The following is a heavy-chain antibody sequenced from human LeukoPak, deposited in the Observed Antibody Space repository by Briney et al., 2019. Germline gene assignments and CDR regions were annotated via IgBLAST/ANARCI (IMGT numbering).Heavy chain of an antibody. CDR3: ARSSGSSSWYWFDP. J-gene: IGHJ5*02. CDR2: INPNSGGT. V-gene: IGHV1-2*02. Sequence: GASVKVSCKASGYTFTGYYMHWVRQAPGQGLEWMGWINPNSGGTNYAQKFQGGVTLTRDTSISTAYMELSRPRSDDTAVYYCARSSGSSSWYWFDPWGQGTLVTVSS. CDR1: GYTFTGYY. D-gene: IGHD6-13*01.